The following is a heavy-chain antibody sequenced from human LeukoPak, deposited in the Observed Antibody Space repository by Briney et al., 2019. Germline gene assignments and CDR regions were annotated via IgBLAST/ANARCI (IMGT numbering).Heavy chain of an antibody. CDR1: GFTFSSYA. D-gene: IGHD6-6*01. J-gene: IGHJ4*02. Sequence: GGSLRLSCAASGFTFSSYAVSWVRQAPGKGLQWVSAISSSGGSTYYADSVKGRFTISRDNSKNTLYLQMNSLRAEDTAVYYCATASIAARHDYWGQGTLVTVSS. CDR2: ISSSGGST. V-gene: IGHV3-23*01. CDR3: ATASIAARHDY.